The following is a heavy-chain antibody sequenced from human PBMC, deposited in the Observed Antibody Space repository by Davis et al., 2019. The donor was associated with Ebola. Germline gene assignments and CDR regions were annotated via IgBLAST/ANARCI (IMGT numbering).Heavy chain of an antibody. D-gene: IGHD3-22*01. CDR2: INPVGSTT. V-gene: IGHV3-74*01. CDR1: GFTFDDCA. CDR3: ARGAKDSSGYHYANDY. Sequence: GESLKISCAASGFTFDDCAMHWVRQAPGKGLVWVSRINPVGSTTNYADSVKGRFTISRDNAKNTLYLQRNSLRVEDTAVYYCARGAKDSSGYHYANDYWGQGTMVTVSS. J-gene: IGHJ4*02.